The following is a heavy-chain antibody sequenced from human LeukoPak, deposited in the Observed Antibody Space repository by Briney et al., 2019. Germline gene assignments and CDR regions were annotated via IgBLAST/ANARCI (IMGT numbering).Heavy chain of an antibody. CDR3: ARDSAGDYWLDP. V-gene: IGHV4-59*01. CDR1: GGPISGYY. CDR2: IYYSGRT. D-gene: IGHD7-27*01. J-gene: IGHJ5*02. Sequence: SETLSLTCTVSGGPISGYYWNWIRQPPGKGLEWIGSIYYSGRTSFNGSFKTRITMSVDTSKNQFSLKLTSVTTADTAVYFCARDSAGDYWLDPWGQGTPVTVSS.